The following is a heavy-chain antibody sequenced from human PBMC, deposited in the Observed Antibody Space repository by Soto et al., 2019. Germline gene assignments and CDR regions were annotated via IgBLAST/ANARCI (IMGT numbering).Heavy chain of an antibody. CDR1: GGSISSYY. CDR3: ARGGVVVVVAATRGTDAFDI. CDR2: IYYSGST. D-gene: IGHD2-15*01. Sequence: SETLSLTCTVSGGSISSYYWSWIRQPPGKGLEWIGYIYYSGSTNYNPSLKSRVTISVDTSKNQFSLKLSSVTAADTAVYYCARGGVVVVVAATRGTDAFDIWGQGTMVTVSS. V-gene: IGHV4-59*01. J-gene: IGHJ3*02.